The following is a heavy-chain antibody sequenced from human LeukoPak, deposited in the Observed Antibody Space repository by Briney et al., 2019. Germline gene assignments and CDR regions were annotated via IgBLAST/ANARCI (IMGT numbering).Heavy chain of an antibody. CDR2: RWYDGSNK. CDR3: ARDGWDGGSSGWTYLNYFDY. J-gene: IGHJ4*02. V-gene: IGHV3-33*01. D-gene: IGHD6-19*01. CDR1: GFTFSSYG. Sequence: GGSLRLSCAASGFTFSSYGMHWVRQAPGKGLEWVAVRWYDGSNKYYADSVKGRFTISRDNSKNTLYLQMNSLRAEDTAVYYCARDGWDGGSSGWTYLNYFDYWGQGTLVTVSS.